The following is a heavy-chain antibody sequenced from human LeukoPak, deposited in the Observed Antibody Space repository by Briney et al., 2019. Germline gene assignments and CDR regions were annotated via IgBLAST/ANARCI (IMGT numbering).Heavy chain of an antibody. CDR3: ARLASYYDMDV. V-gene: IGHV3-7*05. Sequence: PGGSLRLSCAASGFTFSSYWMSWVRQAPGKGLEWVANIKQDGSEKYYVVSVKGRFTISRDTAKNSLYLQMNSLRAEDTAVYLCARLASYYDMDVWGQGTTVTVSS. CDR1: GFTFSSYW. J-gene: IGHJ6*02. CDR2: IKQDGSEK.